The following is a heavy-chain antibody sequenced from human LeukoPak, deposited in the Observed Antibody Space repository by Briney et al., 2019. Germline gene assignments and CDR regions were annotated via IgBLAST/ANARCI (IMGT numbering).Heavy chain of an antibody. V-gene: IGHV1-8*01. CDR1: GYTFTSYD. CDR3: AVSLSSTFMEAFDV. CDR2: INPNSDNR. J-gene: IGHJ3*01. Sequence: ASVKVSCKASGYTFTSYDIHWVRQATGQGFEWMGWINPNSDNRFYAQKFEGRVTMTRTTSITTAHMELSSLTSEDTAVYYCAVSLSSTFMEAFDVWGQGTKVTVSS. D-gene: IGHD3-3*02.